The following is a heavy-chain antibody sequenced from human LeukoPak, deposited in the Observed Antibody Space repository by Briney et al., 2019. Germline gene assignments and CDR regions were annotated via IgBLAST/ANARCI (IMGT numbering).Heavy chain of an antibody. V-gene: IGHV1-18*01. J-gene: IGHJ4*02. CDR1: GYTFTSYG. Sequence: ASVTVSFKASGYTFTSYGISWVRQAPGQGLEWMGWISAYNGNTNYAQKLQGRVTMTTDTSTSTAYMELRSLRSDDTAVYYCARERWYSGYDYHFDYWGQGTLVTVSS. D-gene: IGHD5-12*01. CDR2: ISAYNGNT. CDR3: ARERWYSGYDYHFDY.